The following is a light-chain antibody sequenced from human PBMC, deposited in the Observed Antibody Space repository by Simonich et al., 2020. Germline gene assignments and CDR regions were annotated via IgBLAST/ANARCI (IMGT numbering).Light chain of an antibody. J-gene: IGLJ2*01. CDR3: CSYAGSSTLV. CDR1: STDVGSNNL. Sequence: QSALTQPASVSGSPGQSITISCTGTSTDVGSNNLVSWYQQHPGKAPKLMMYEGSRRPSGVSNRFSGSKSGNTASLTISGLQAEDEADYYCCSYAGSSTLVFGGGTKLTVL. CDR2: EGS. V-gene: IGLV2-23*01.